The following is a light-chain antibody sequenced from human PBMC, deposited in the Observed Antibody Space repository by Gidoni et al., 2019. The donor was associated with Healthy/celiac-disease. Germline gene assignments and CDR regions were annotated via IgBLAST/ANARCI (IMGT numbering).Light chain of an antibody. CDR2: DAS. CDR3: QQRSNWPSIT. CDR1: QSVSSY. Sequence: EIVLTQSPAPLSLSPGERATLSCRASQSVSSYLAWYQQKPGQAPRLLIYDASNRATGIPARFSGSGSGTDFTLTISSLEPEDVAVYYCQQRSNWPSITFXXXTRLEIK. J-gene: IGKJ5*01. V-gene: IGKV3-11*01.